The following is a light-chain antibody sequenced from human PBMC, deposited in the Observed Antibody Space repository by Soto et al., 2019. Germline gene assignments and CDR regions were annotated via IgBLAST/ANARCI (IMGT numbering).Light chain of an antibody. V-gene: IGKV3-20*01. CDR1: QSVGREY. J-gene: IGKJ5*01. CDR3: QQYAASPIT. Sequence: ENVLTQSPGTLSLSPGERAALSCGASQSVGREYLAWFQQKSGQTPRLVVYGASSRATGIPDRFSGSGSGTDFTLTISRLEPEDFAVYYCQQYAASPITFGQGTRLDIK. CDR2: GAS.